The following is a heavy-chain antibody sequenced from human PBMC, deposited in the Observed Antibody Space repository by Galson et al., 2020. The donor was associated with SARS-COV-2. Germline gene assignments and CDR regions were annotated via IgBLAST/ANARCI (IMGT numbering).Heavy chain of an antibody. V-gene: IGHV1-2*02. CDR2: INPNSGGT. D-gene: IGHD3-10*01. CDR1: GYTFTGYY. Sequence: ASVKVSCKASGYTFTGYYMHWVRQAPGQGLEWMGWINPNSGGTNYAQKFQGRVTMTRDTSISTAYMELSRLRSDDTAVYYCARGGELWFGAPNWFDPWGQGTLVTVSS. J-gene: IGHJ5*02. CDR3: ARGGELWFGAPNWFDP.